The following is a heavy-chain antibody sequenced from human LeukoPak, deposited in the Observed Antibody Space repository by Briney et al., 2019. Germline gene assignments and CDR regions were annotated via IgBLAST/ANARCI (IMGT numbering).Heavy chain of an antibody. Sequence: GASVKASCKTSGYTFSNYGLSWVRQAPGQGLEWMGWINPYNGKTEYAQNYQGRVTMTTDTATNTAYMELKSLRSDDTAVYYCARDREGYEWAIDYWGQGTLVTVSS. V-gene: IGHV1-18*04. CDR1: GYTFSNYG. J-gene: IGHJ4*02. CDR2: INPYNGKT. CDR3: ARDREGYEWAIDY. D-gene: IGHD5-12*01.